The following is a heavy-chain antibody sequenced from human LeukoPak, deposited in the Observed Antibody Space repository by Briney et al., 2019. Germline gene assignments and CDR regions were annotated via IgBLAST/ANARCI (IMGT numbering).Heavy chain of an antibody. Sequence: TGGSLRLSCAASGFTFSSYAMHWVRQAPGKGLEYVSAISSNGGSTYYANSVKGRFTISRDNSKNTLYLQMGSLRAEDMAVYYCARSDSGSHDYWDQGTLVTVSS. D-gene: IGHD1-26*01. V-gene: IGHV3-64*01. J-gene: IGHJ4*02. CDR3: ARSDSGSHDY. CDR1: GFTFSSYA. CDR2: ISSNGGST.